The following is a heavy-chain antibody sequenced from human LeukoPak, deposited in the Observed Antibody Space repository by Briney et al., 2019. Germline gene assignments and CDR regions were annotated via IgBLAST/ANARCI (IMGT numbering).Heavy chain of an antibody. V-gene: IGHV3-53*01. CDR3: ARSPGAYCGGDCYPYYFDY. CDR2: IYSGGST. Sequence: GGSLRLSCAASGFTVSSNYMSWVRQAPGKGLEWVSVIYSGGSTYYADSVKGRFTISGDNSKNTLYLQMNSLRAEDTAVYYCARSPGAYCGGDCYPYYFDYWGQGTLVTVSS. J-gene: IGHJ4*02. CDR1: GFTVSSNY. D-gene: IGHD2-21*02.